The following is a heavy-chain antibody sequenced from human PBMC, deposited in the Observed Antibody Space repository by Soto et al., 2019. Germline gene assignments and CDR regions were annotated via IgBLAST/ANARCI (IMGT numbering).Heavy chain of an antibody. J-gene: IGHJ1*01. D-gene: IGHD5-12*01. Sequence: SVKVSCKASGGTFSSYAISWVRQAPGQGLEWMGGIIPIFGTANYAQKFQGRVTITADESTNTGYMELSALRSEDTAVYYCDREGGGYNFWRQGTQLTVSS. V-gene: IGHV1-69*13. CDR1: GGTFSSYA. CDR3: DREGGGYNF. CDR2: IIPIFGTA.